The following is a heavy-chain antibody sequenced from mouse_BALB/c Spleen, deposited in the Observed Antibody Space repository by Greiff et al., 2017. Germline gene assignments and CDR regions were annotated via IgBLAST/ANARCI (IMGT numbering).Heavy chain of an antibody. J-gene: IGHJ1*01. CDR2: IDPENGDT. D-gene: IGHD2-1*01. CDR1: GFNIKDYY. CDR3: NACQDGNRGIHWYFDV. V-gene: IGHV14-4*02. Sequence: EVQLVESGAELVRSGASVKLSCTASGFNIKDYYMHWVKQRPEQGLEWIGWIDPENGDTEYAPKFQGKATMTADTSSNTAYLQLSSLTSEDTAVYYCNACQDGNRGIHWYFDVWGAGTTVTVSS.